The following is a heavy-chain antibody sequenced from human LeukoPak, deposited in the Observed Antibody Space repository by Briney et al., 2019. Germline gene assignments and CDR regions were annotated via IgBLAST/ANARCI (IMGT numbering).Heavy chain of an antibody. V-gene: IGHV4-34*01. D-gene: IGHD3-10*01. J-gene: IGHJ4*02. CDR3: ARGSPFRE. Sequence: SETLSLTCAVYGGSISGFYYTWIRQPPGKGLEWIGEIDHSGDTNYNPSLKSRAIVSVDTSKSQFSLKLTSVTAADAAVYYCARGSPFREWGQGTLVTVSS. CDR2: IDHSGDT. CDR1: GGSISGFY.